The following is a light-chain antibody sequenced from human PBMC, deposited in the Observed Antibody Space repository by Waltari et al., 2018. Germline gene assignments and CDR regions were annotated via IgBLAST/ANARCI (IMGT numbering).Light chain of an antibody. J-gene: IGKJ1*01. CDR1: QSIGKY. CDR2: GAS. Sequence: EIVLTQSPGTLSLSPGERATLFCRASQSIGKYLVWYQQKPGQAPRLLIYGASTRATGIPDRFRGGGSGTDFSLSITRLEPEDFAVYYCQHYVRLPATFGQGTTVEI. V-gene: IGKV3-20*01. CDR3: QHYVRLPAT.